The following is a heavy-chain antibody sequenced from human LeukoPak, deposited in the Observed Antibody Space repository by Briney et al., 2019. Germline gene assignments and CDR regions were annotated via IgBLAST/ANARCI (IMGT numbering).Heavy chain of an antibody. D-gene: IGHD3-10*01. V-gene: IGHV3-15*01. J-gene: IGHJ4*02. Sequence: PGGSLRLSCAASGFTFSNAWMSWVPQAPGKGLEWVGRIKSKTDGVTTDYAAPVKGRFTISRDDSKNTLYLQMNSLKTEDTAVYYCTKYLWFGELLSDYWGQGTLVTVSS. CDR2: IKSKTDGVTT. CDR1: GFTFSNAW. CDR3: TKYLWFGELLSDY.